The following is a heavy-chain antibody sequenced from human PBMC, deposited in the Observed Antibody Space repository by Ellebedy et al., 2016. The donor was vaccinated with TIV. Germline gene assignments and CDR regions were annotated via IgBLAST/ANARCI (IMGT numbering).Heavy chain of an antibody. Sequence: AASVKVSCKASGGPFSSYAISWVRQAPGQGLEWMGRIIPILGIANYAQKFQGSVTITADKSTSTAYMELSSLRSDDTAVYYCARSHFGGSYGMDVWGQGTTVTVSS. CDR1: GGPFSSYA. CDR3: ARSHFGGSYGMDV. V-gene: IGHV1-69*04. D-gene: IGHD3-16*01. CDR2: IIPILGIA. J-gene: IGHJ6*02.